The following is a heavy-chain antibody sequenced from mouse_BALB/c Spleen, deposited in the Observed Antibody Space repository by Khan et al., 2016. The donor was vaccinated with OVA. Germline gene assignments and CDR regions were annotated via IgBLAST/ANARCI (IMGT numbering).Heavy chain of an antibody. CDR2: INPTSGYT. CDR3: TRERIDY. Sequence: QVQLQQSGAELAKPGASVKMSCKASGYTFTTYWMHWVKQRPGQGLEWIGYINPTSGYTDYNEKFKDRATLSADKSSSTAYMQLRSLTSEDSAVYYGTRERIDYWCQGTTLTVSA. V-gene: IGHV1-7*01. CDR1: GYTFTTYW. J-gene: IGHJ2*01.